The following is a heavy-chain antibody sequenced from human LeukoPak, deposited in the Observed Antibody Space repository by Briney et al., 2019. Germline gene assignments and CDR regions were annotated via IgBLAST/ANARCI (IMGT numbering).Heavy chain of an antibody. CDR2: IPGSGGTT. CDR3: AKIKEWNYYYMDL. J-gene: IGHJ6*03. D-gene: IGHD3-3*01. Sequence: GGSLRLSCAASGFTFTNYAMTWVRQAPGKGLEWVSTIPGSGGTTYYADSVKGRFTISRDNSKNTLYLQMNSLRAEDTAVYYCAKIKEWNYYYMDLWGKGATVTVSS. CDR1: GFTFTNYA. V-gene: IGHV3-23*01.